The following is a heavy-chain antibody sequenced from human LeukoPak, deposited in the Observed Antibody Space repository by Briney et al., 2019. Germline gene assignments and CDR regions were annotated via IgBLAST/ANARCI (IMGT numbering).Heavy chain of an antibody. Sequence: SQTPSLTCTVSGGSISSGGYYWSWIRQHPGKGLEWIGYIYYSGSTYYNPSLKSRVTISVDTSKNQFSLKLSSVTAADTAVYYCARERYFCSSTSCNNWFDPWGQGTLVTVSS. V-gene: IGHV4-31*03. CDR2: IYYSGST. D-gene: IGHD2-2*01. CDR3: ARERYFCSSTSCNNWFDP. J-gene: IGHJ5*02. CDR1: GGSISSGGYY.